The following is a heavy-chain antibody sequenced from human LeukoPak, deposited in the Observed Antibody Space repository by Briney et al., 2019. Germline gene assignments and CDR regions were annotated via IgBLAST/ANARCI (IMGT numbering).Heavy chain of an antibody. D-gene: IGHD3-3*01. Sequence: GESLEISCKGSGYSFTSYWSGWLRQMPGKGLEGMGIIYPGDSDTRYSPSFQGQVPISADKSISTAYLQWSSLKASDTAMYYCARHMGLRFKNWFDPWGQGTLVTVSS. V-gene: IGHV5-51*01. CDR1: GYSFTSYW. CDR2: IYPGDSDT. J-gene: IGHJ5*02. CDR3: ARHMGLRFKNWFDP.